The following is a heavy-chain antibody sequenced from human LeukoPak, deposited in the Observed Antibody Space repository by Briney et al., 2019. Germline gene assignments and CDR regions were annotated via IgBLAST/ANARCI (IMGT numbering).Heavy chain of an antibody. CDR3: ARYSEVYYYVDV. Sequence: GGSLRLSCAASGFTFSDYWMTWVRQAPGKGLEWVANIKGDGSEKYYVDSVKGRFSISRDNAKKSIYLLMNSLRVEDTAVYFCARYSEVYYYVDVWGTGTTVTVSS. CDR2: IKGDGSEK. CDR1: GFTFSDYW. J-gene: IGHJ6*03. D-gene: IGHD2-15*01. V-gene: IGHV3-7*01.